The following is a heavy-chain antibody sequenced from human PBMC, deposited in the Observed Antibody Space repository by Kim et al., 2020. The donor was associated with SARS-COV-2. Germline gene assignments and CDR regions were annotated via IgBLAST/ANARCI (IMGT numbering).Heavy chain of an antibody. Sequence: SETLSLTCTVSGGSISSGGYYWSWIRQHPGKGLEWIGYIYYSGSTYYNPSLKSRVTISVDTSKNQFSLKLSSVTAADTAVYYCARDPKGYFDYWGQGTLVTVSS. CDR1: GGSISSGGYY. CDR3: ARDPKGYFDY. CDR2: IYYSGST. J-gene: IGHJ4*02. V-gene: IGHV4-31*03.